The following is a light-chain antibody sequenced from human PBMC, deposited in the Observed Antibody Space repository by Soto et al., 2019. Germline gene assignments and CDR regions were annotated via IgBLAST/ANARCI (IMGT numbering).Light chain of an antibody. CDR2: GAS. CDR1: QRVDSTF. Sequence: VLTQSPGTLSLSPGERATLSCRASQRVDSTFLAWYQHKAGQAPRLLIYGASSRATGVPDRFNGGGSGTDFTLTISGLAPEDFAVYYCQHYGDSSYSVGQG. J-gene: IGKJ2*03. CDR3: QHYGDSSYS. V-gene: IGKV3-20*01.